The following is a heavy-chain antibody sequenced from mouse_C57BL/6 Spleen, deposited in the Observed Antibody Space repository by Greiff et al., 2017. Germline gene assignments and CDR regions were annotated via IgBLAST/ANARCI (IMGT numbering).Heavy chain of an antibody. J-gene: IGHJ3*01. CDR1: GYTFTSYR. V-gene: IGHV1-7*01. CDR2: INPSGGYT. D-gene: IGHD1-1*02. Sequence: VQLQQSGAELAKPGASVKLSCKASGYTFTSYRMHWVKQRPGQGLEWIGYINPSGGYTKYTQRFKDKATLAADKSSSTAYMQLSSLTYEDSAVYDCARGGAYQAWLAYWGQGTLVTVSA. CDR3: ARGGAYQAWLAY.